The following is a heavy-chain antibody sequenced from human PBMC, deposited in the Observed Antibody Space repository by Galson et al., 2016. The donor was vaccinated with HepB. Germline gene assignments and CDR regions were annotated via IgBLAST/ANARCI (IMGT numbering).Heavy chain of an antibody. Sequence: SVKVSCKASGYTFTSYYITWVRQAPGQGLEWMGWINNNGNTNYAQNFQGRVTIMRDTSASTAYMELSSLRSEDTAVYYCAREGRGDCSSTTCYFGGMDVWGQGTTVTVSS. J-gene: IGHJ6*02. CDR2: INNNGNT. CDR3: AREGRGDCSSTTCYFGGMDV. D-gene: IGHD2-2*01. V-gene: IGHV1-18*01. CDR1: GYTFTSYY.